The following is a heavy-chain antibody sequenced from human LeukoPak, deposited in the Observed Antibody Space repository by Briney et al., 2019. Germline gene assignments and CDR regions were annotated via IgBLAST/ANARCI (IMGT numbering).Heavy chain of an antibody. V-gene: IGHV3-48*01. CDR3: ARERGYSGYALDY. CDR1: GFTFSSYS. CDR2: ISSSSSTI. Sequence: GGSLRLSCAASGFTFSSYSMNWVRQAPGKGLEWVSYISSSSSTIYYADSVKGRFTISRDNAKNSLYLQMNSLRAGDTAVYYCARERGYSGYALDYWGQGTLVTVSS. D-gene: IGHD5-12*01. J-gene: IGHJ4*02.